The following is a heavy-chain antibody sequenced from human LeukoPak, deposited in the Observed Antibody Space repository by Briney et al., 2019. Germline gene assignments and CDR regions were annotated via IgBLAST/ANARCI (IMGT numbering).Heavy chain of an antibody. V-gene: IGHV4-59*01. CDR3: ARIRDYYDSSGLFDY. CDR1: GGSISSYY. Sequence: PSETLSLTCTVSGGSISSYYWSWTRQPPGKGLEWIGYIYYSGSTNYNPSLKSRVTISVDTSKNQFSLKLSSVTAADTAVYYCARIRDYYDSSGLFDYWGQGTLVTVSS. D-gene: IGHD3-22*01. CDR2: IYYSGST. J-gene: IGHJ4*02.